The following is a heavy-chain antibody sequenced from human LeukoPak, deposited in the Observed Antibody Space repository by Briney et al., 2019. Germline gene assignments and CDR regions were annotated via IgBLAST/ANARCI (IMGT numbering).Heavy chain of an antibody. Sequence: GASVKVSCKASGYTFTSYDINWVRQATGQGLEWMGWMNPNSGNTGYAQKFQGRVTMTRNTSISTAYMELSSLRSEDTAVYYCARAWRGKRGYSGCVSYYFDYWGQGTLVTVSS. D-gene: IGHD5-12*01. J-gene: IGHJ4*02. CDR1: GYTFTSYD. V-gene: IGHV1-8*01. CDR2: MNPNSGNT. CDR3: ARAWRGKRGYSGCVSYYFDY.